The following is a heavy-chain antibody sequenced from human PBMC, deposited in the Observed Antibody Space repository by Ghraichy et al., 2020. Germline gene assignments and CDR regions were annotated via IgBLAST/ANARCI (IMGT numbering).Heavy chain of an antibody. J-gene: IGHJ6*02. D-gene: IGHD6-19*01. Sequence: GGSLILSCVGSGFTLTGYSMNWVRQSPGKGLEWVSYITGSSRTTSYADSVKGRFTISRDNAQNSLYLQMNSLRDEDTAVYYCSRGGGAGTPVLYHMDVWGLGTTVTVSS. CDR2: ITGSSRTT. CDR1: GFTLTGYS. V-gene: IGHV3-48*02. CDR3: SRGGGAGTPVLYHMDV.